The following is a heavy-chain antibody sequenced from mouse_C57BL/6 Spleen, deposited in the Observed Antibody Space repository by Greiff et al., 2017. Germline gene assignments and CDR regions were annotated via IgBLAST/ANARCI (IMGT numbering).Heavy chain of an antibody. V-gene: IGHV1-61*01. Sequence: QVQLQQPGAELVRPGSSVKLSCKASGYTFTSYWMDWVKQRPGQGLEWIGNIYPSDSVTHYNQKFKDKATLTVDKSSSPAYMQLSSLTSENSAVYDCARKGTLYYDDDGKGRYYFDVWGKGTTLTVSS. CDR2: IYPSDSVT. CDR3: ARKGTLYYDDDGKGRYYFDV. CDR1: GYTFTSYW. D-gene: IGHD2-4*01. J-gene: IGHJ2*01.